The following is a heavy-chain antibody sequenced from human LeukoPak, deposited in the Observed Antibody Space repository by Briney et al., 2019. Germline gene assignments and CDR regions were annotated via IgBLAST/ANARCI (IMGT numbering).Heavy chain of an antibody. D-gene: IGHD3-3*01. J-gene: IGHJ4*02. CDR1: GVSISSSSYY. V-gene: IGHV4-39*01. CDR2: IYYSGST. Sequence: ASETLSLTCTVSGVSISSSSYYWGWIRQPPGKGLEWIGSIYYSGSTYYNPSLKSRVTISVDTSKNQFSLKLSSVTAADTAVYYCARLRPYYDFWSGYYTFFDYWGQGTLVTVSS. CDR3: ARLRPYYDFWSGYYTFFDY.